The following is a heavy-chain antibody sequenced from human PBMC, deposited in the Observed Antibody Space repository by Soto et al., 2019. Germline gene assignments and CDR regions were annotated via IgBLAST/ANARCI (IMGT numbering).Heavy chain of an antibody. Sequence: GGSLRLSCAASGFTVTNAWMNWVRQSPGKGLEWVGRIKSKTDGGTTDFPAPVKGRFTISRDDSKNTLYLQMSSLKTEDTAMYYCTKEMRHSSGWYGAFDIWGQGIMVTVSS. CDR1: GFTVTNAW. J-gene: IGHJ3*02. CDR2: IKSKTDGGTT. CDR3: TKEMRHSSGWYGAFDI. V-gene: IGHV3-15*01. D-gene: IGHD6-19*01.